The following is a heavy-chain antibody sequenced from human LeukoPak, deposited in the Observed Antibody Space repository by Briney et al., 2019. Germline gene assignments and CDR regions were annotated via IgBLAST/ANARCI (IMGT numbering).Heavy chain of an antibody. V-gene: IGHV3-30*18. D-gene: IGHD6-19*01. Sequence: LAGGSLRLSCAASGFTFSSYGMHWVRQAPGKGLEWVAVISYDGSNKYYADSVKGRFTISRDNSKNTLYLQMNSLRAEDTAVYYCAKAALYSSGWYRGSFDYWGQGTLVTVSS. J-gene: IGHJ4*02. CDR2: ISYDGSNK. CDR1: GFTFSSYG. CDR3: AKAALYSSGWYRGSFDY.